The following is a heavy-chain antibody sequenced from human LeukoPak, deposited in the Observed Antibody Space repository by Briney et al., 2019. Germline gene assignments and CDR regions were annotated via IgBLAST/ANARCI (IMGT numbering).Heavy chain of an antibody. CDR2: ISGSGRTA. CDR1: GLTFSSYA. V-gene: IGHV3-23*01. D-gene: IGHD4-23*01. CDR3: AKPPEGTVVAALSYYGMDV. Sequence: GSLRLSCAASGLTFSSYAMSWVRQAPGKGLEWVSAISGSGRTAYYAGSVKGRFTISRDNSKNTLYLQMNSLRVEDTAVYYCAKPPEGTVVAALSYYGMDVWGHGTTVTV. J-gene: IGHJ6*02.